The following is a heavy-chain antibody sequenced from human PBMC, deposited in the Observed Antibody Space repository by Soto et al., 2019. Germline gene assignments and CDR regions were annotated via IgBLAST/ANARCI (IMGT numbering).Heavy chain of an antibody. D-gene: IGHD5-18*01. CDR3: ARAILPDTAMVSGFYYGMDV. Sequence: QVQLVESGGGVVQPGRSLRLSCAASGFTFSSYAMHWVRQAPGKGLEWVAVISYDGSNKYYADSVKGRFTISRDNSKNTXYXXMNSLRAEDTAVYYCARAILPDTAMVSGFYYGMDVWGQGTTVTVSS. CDR2: ISYDGSNK. J-gene: IGHJ6*02. V-gene: IGHV3-30-3*01. CDR1: GFTFSSYA.